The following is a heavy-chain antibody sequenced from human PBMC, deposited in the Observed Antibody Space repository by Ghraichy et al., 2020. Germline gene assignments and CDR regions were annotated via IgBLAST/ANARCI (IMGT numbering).Heavy chain of an antibody. CDR3: ARDSCSYRSAVSCLVKDY. D-gene: IGHD2-15*01. V-gene: IGHV3-30*03. CDR1: GFTFSDCP. J-gene: IGHJ4*01. Sequence: GGSLRLSCAASGFTFSDCPMHWVRQAPGKGLEWVASISFDGSIRYYSDSVKGRFTISRHTSRNTLYLQMNNLKTEDTAVYHCARDSCSYRSAVSCLVKDYW. CDR2: ISFDGSIR.